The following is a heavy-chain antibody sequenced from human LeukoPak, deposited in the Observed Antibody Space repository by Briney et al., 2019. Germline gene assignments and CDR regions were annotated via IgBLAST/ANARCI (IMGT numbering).Heavy chain of an antibody. D-gene: IGHD2-2*01. V-gene: IGHV3-33*01. Sequence: PGGSLRLSCAAYGFTFSSYGMHWVRQAPGKGLEWVAVIWYDGSNKYYADSVKGRFTISRDNSKNTLYLQMNSLRAEDTAVYYCAREKIVVVPAATGYYYYYYGMDVWGKGTTVTVSS. J-gene: IGHJ6*04. CDR2: IWYDGSNK. CDR3: AREKIVVVPAATGYYYYYYGMDV. CDR1: GFTFSSYG.